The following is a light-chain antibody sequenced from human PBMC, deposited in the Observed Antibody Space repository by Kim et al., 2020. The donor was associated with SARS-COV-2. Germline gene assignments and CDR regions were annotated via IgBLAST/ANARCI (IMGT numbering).Light chain of an antibody. V-gene: IGKV1-39*01. CDR3: QQSYSFPRT. CDR2: PAS. CDR1: QSITTY. Sequence: DIQMTQSPSSLSASVGDRVTITCRASQSITTYLNWYQQKPGKAPKLLIYPASSVQSGVPSRFSGNGSGTDFTLTISSLQPDDFATYFCQQSYSFPRTFGQGTKVDIK. J-gene: IGKJ1*01.